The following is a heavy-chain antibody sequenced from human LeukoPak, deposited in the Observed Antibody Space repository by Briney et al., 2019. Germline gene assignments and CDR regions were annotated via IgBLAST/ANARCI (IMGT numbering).Heavy chain of an antibody. V-gene: IGHV4-39*02. CDR2: IYYSGST. CDR3: AREGMTTVTTGDWFDP. J-gene: IGHJ5*02. D-gene: IGHD4-17*01. Sequence: SETLSLTCTVSGGSISSSSYYWGWIRQPPGKGLEWIGNIYYSGSTYYNPSLESRVTISVDTSKNQFSLKLSSVTAADTAVYYCAREGMTTVTTGDWFDPWGQGTLVTVSS. CDR1: GGSISSSSYY.